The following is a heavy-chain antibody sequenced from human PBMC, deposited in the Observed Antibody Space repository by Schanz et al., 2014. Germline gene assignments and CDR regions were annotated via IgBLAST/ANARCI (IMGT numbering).Heavy chain of an antibody. Sequence: EGQLLESGGGLIQPGGSLRLSCAASGFTFSSYAMSWVRQAPGKGLEWVSTISVSGGSTYYPDSVKGRFTISRDNSKNILYLQMNSLRAEDTAVYYCAKARRKSNCSGGRCFHYSYYGMDVWGQGTTVTVSS. J-gene: IGHJ6*02. V-gene: IGHV3-23*01. D-gene: IGHD2-15*01. CDR1: GFTFSSYA. CDR3: AKARRKSNCSGGRCFHYSYYGMDV. CDR2: ISVSGGST.